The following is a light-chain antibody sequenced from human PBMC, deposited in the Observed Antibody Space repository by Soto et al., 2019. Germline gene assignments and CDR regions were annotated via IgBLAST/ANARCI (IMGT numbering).Light chain of an antibody. CDR1: SSDVGAYNF. CDR2: DVA. CDR3: MSFTSSNTYV. Sequence: QSVLTQPASVSGSPGQSITISCTGTSSDVGAYNFVSLYQHHPDKAPKVVIYDVANRPSGVSYRFSASKSGNTASLTISGLQAEDEADYYCMSFTSSNTYVFGTGTKLTVL. V-gene: IGLV2-14*03. J-gene: IGLJ1*01.